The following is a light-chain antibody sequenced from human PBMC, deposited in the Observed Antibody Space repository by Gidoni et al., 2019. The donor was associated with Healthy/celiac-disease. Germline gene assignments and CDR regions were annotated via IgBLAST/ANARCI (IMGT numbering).Light chain of an antibody. CDR2: AAS. J-gene: IGKJ1*01. Sequence: DIQMTQSPSSLSASVGDRATITCRASQGISNYLAWYQQKPGRVPKLLIYAASTLQAGVPSRFSGSGSGTDVILTISSLQAEDVATYYCQKYNSAPRTFGQGTKVEIK. CDR3: QKYNSAPRT. V-gene: IGKV1-27*01. CDR1: QGISNY.